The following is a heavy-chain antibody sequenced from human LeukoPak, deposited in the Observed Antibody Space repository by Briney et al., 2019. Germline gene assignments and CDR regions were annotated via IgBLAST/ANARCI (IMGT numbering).Heavy chain of an antibody. J-gene: IGHJ4*02. CDR3: ARIGYSSSSLDY. D-gene: IGHD6-13*01. CDR2: IKQDGSVI. V-gene: IGHV3-7*01. Sequence: TGGSLRLSCAASGFTFSNYWMTWVRQAPGKGLEWVANIKQDGSVIYYVDSLKGRFTISRDNAKKSVHLQMNSLRAEDTAVYYCARIGYSSSSLDYWGQGTLVTVSS. CDR1: GFTFSNYW.